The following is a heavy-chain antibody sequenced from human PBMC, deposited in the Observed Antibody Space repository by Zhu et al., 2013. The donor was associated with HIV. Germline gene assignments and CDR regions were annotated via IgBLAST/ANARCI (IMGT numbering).Heavy chain of an antibody. CDR1: GGSFSGFY. CDR2: ISHSGST. V-gene: IGHV4-34*01. CDR3: ARGHATQAVSRQFYSYYYGMSV. D-gene: IGHD2-2*01. Sequence: VQLQQWGTGLLKPSETLSLTCGVSGGSFSGFYWSWIRQPPGKGLEWIGDISHSGSTKYNSSLKGRATISLDTSKSHFSLNLTSVTAADTAVYFCARGHATQAVSRQFYSYYYGMSVWGQGTTVAVSS. J-gene: IGHJ6*02.